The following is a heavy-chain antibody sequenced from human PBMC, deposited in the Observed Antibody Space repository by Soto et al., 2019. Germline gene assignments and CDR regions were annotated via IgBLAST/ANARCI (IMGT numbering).Heavy chain of an antibody. CDR3: AIDFWSGAARDY. Sequence: EVQLLESGGGLVQPGGSLRLSCAASGFTFSSYAMSWVRQAPGKGLEWVSAISGSGGSTYYADSVKGRFTISRDNSKNTLYLQMNSLRAEDTAVYHCAIDFWSGAARDYWGQGTLVTVSS. CDR1: GFTFSSYA. J-gene: IGHJ4*02. CDR2: ISGSGGST. D-gene: IGHD3-3*01. V-gene: IGHV3-23*01.